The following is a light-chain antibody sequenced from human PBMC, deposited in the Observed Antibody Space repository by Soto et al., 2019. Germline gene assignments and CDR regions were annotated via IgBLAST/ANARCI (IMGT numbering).Light chain of an antibody. Sequence: EIVMTQSPATLSVSPGERATLSCRASQSVGSDLAWYQQTPGQAPRLLIYDASSRATGIPARFSGSGSGTGFTLTISSLQSEDFAVYYCQQYNNWPLTFGGGTNVEIK. V-gene: IGKV3-15*01. CDR3: QQYNNWPLT. CDR2: DAS. J-gene: IGKJ4*01. CDR1: QSVGSD.